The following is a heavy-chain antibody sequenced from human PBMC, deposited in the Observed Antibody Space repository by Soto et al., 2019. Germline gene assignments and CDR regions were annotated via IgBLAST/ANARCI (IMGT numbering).Heavy chain of an antibody. Sequence: SETLSLTCTVSGGFMTNYYWNWIRQTPGKAPEWIAYIYYNGITNYNPSLKSRVTISVDTPKNQFSLKLNSVAAADTAMYYCARGRGGYYFYDYWGQGALVTVSS. CDR2: IYYNGIT. CDR3: ARGRGGYYFYDY. D-gene: IGHD1-26*01. V-gene: IGHV4-59*01. CDR1: GGFMTNYY. J-gene: IGHJ4*02.